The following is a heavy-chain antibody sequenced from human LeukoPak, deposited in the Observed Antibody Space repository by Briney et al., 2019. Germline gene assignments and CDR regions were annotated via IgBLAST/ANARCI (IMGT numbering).Heavy chain of an antibody. CDR2: ISGSGTYK. D-gene: IGHD6-19*01. CDR3: AKGKDSVAGATNDY. J-gene: IGHJ4*02. Sequence: GGSLRLSCAVSGFTFSSYSMSWVRQAPGKGLEWVSSISGSGTYKYYADPVKGRFTISRDNAKNSLYLQMNSLRAEDTAVYYCAKGKDSVAGATNDYWGQGTLVTVSS. CDR1: GFTFSSYS. V-gene: IGHV3-21*01.